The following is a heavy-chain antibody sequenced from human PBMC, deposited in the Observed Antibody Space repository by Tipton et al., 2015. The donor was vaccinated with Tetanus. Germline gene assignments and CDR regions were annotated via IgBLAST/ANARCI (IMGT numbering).Heavy chain of an antibody. D-gene: IGHD1-26*01. Sequence: LVKPTQTLSLTCTVSGVSISGGRYYWSWIRQRPGKGLEWIGDIYSSGSTYTDPSLKGRVTISVDTSENQFSLRLNSVTAADAAVYYCAGDQARGARGWNYFDFWGLGTLVTVSS. CDR1: GVSISGGRYY. CDR3: AGDQARGARGWNYFDF. J-gene: IGHJ4*02. CDR2: IYSSGST. V-gene: IGHV4-31*03.